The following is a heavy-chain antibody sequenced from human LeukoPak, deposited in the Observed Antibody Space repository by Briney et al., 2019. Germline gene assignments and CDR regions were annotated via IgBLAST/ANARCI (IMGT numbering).Heavy chain of an antibody. CDR1: GFTFSSYA. V-gene: IGHV3-23*01. CDR2: ISGSGGST. D-gene: IGHD3-3*01. CDR3: AKPDFWSGPTPIDY. J-gene: IGHJ4*02. Sequence: PGGSLRLSCAASGFTFSSYAMSWVRQAPGKGLEWVLAISGSGGSTYYADSVKGRFTISRDNSKNTLYLQMNSLRAEDTAVYYCAKPDFWSGPTPIDYWGQGTLVTVSS.